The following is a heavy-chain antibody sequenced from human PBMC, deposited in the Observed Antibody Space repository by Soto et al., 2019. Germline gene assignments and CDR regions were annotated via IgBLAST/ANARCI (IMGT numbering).Heavy chain of an antibody. CDR1: GGTFSSYA. CDR3: ARTMVRGVIWWSDP. Sequence: GASVKVSCKASGGTFSSYAISWVRQAPGQGLEWMGGIIPIFGTANYAQKFQGRVTITADESTSTAYMELSSLRSEDTAVYYCARTMVRGVIWWSDPWGQGTLVTVSS. D-gene: IGHD3-10*01. V-gene: IGHV1-69*13. J-gene: IGHJ5*02. CDR2: IIPIFGTA.